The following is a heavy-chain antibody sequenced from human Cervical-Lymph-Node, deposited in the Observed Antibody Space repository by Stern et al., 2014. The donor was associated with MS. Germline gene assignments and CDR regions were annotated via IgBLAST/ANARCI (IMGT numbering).Heavy chain of an antibody. D-gene: IGHD1-26*01. Sequence: EVQLVQSGGGLVQPGRSLRLSCAASGFTFDDYDMHWVRQVPGKGLECVSSISWNSGSIGYAASVKGRFTISRDNARNSLYLQMNRLSAEDTALYYCAKDYSSSESYYGYGLDVWGQGTTVTVS. V-gene: IGHV3-9*01. CDR3: AKDYSSSESYYGYGLDV. J-gene: IGHJ6*02. CDR2: ISWNSGSI. CDR1: GFTFDDYD.